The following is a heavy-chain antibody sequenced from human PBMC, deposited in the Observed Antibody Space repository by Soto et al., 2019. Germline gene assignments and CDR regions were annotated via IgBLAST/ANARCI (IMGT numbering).Heavy chain of an antibody. CDR3: ARGSYDSVFDS. Sequence: EVQLMESGGGLVQPGGSLRLSCAASGFTVSSNYMSWVRQAPGKGLEWVSVIYAAGSTYYADSVKGRFTISRDESRNTLYLRLTSLRAEDTAVYYCARGSYDSVFDSWGQGTLVSVTS. CDR1: GFTVSSNY. CDR2: IYAAGST. D-gene: IGHD1-1*01. V-gene: IGHV3-66*01. J-gene: IGHJ4*02.